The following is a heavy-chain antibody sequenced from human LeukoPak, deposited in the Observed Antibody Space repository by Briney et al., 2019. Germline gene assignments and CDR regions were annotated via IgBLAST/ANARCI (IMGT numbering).Heavy chain of an antibody. V-gene: IGHV3-15*01. Sequence: PGGSLRLSCAASGFTFSNAWMSWVRQAPGKGLEWVGRIKSKTDGGTTDCAAPVKGRFTISRDDSKNTLYLQMNSLKTEDTAVYYCTTESSIAAADYWGQGTLVTVSS. J-gene: IGHJ4*02. CDR3: TTESSIAAADY. CDR1: GFTFSNAW. D-gene: IGHD6-13*01. CDR2: IKSKTDGGTT.